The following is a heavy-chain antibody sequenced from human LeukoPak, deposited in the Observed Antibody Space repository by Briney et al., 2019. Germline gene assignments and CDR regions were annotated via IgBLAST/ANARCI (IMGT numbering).Heavy chain of an antibody. CDR1: GGTFSSYA. Sequence: GASVKVSCKASGGTFSSYAISWVRQAPGQGLEWMGGIIPIFGTANYAQKFQGRVTITADESTSTAYMELSSLRSEDTAVYYCARGPGGYSYGHPHYYYYGMDVWGQGTTVTVSS. J-gene: IGHJ6*02. D-gene: IGHD5-18*01. V-gene: IGHV1-69*13. CDR3: ARGPGGYSYGHPHYYYYGMDV. CDR2: IIPIFGTA.